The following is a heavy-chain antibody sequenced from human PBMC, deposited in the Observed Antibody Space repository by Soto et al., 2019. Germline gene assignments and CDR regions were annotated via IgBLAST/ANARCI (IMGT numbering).Heavy chain of an antibody. Sequence: PGGSLRLSCAASGFTFSSYGMHWVRQAPGKGLEWVAVIWYDGSNEYYADSVKGRFTISRDNSKNTLYLQMNSLRAEDTAIYYCASDLGYCSGGSCPRLGILDYWGQGTLVTVSS. CDR3: ASDLGYCSGGSCPRLGILDY. V-gene: IGHV3-33*08. D-gene: IGHD2-15*01. CDR2: IWYDGSNE. J-gene: IGHJ4*02. CDR1: GFTFSSYG.